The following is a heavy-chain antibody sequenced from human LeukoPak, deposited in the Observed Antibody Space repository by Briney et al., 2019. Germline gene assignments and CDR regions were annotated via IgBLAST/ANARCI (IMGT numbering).Heavy chain of an antibody. D-gene: IGHD2-21*02. CDR3: TTDRDALRY. Sequence: PGGSLRLSCAASGFTFTNAWMNWVRQASGKGLEWVGRIKSNSEGGTADYAAPVEGRFTISRHDSESTMYLQMNSLKTEDTAVYYCTTDRDALRYWGQGTPVTVSS. J-gene: IGHJ4*02. CDR1: GFTFTNAW. CDR2: IKSNSEGGTA. V-gene: IGHV3-15*07.